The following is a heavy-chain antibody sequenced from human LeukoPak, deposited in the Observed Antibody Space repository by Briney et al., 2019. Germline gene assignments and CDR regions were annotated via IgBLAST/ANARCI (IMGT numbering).Heavy chain of an antibody. V-gene: IGHV3-7*01. D-gene: IGHD1-26*01. CDR1: GFTFSDYY. CDR3: ARDRRSKGAFDI. Sequence: GGSLRLSCAASGFTFSDYYMSWIRQAPGKGLEWVANIKQDGSEKYYVDSVKGRFTISRDNAKNSLYLQMNSLRAEDTAVYYCARDRRSKGAFDIWGQGTMVTVSS. CDR2: IKQDGSEK. J-gene: IGHJ3*02.